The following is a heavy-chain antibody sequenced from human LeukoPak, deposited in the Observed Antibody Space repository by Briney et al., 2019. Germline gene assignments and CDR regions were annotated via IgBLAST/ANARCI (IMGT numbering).Heavy chain of an antibody. Sequence: ASVKVSCKASGYTFTSYDINWVRQATGQGLEWMGWISAHNGNTNYAQKLQGRVTMTTDTSTSTAYMELRSLRSDDTAVYYCARKGSYYGSGSYPNWFDPWGQGTLVTVSS. CDR1: GYTFTSYD. D-gene: IGHD3-10*01. V-gene: IGHV1-18*01. CDR2: ISAHNGNT. CDR3: ARKGSYYGSGSYPNWFDP. J-gene: IGHJ5*02.